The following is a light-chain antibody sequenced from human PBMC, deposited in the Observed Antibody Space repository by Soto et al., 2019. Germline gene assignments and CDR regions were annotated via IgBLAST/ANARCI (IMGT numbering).Light chain of an antibody. CDR1: QSISSY. CDR3: QQSYSTPPT. Sequence: DIQMTQSPSSLSASVGDRVTITCRASQSISSYLNWYQQKPGKAPKLLIYAASSLQSGVPSRFSGSGSVTDFTLTISRLQPEDFATYYCQQSYSTPPTFGGGTKVEIK. J-gene: IGKJ4*02. V-gene: IGKV1-39*01. CDR2: AAS.